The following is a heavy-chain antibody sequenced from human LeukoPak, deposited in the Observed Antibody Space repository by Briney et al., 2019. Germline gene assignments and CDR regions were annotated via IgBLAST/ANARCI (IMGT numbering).Heavy chain of an antibody. V-gene: IGHV3-48*01. Sequence: PGGSLRLSCAASGFTFSSYSMNWVRQAPGKGLEWISYISSSSSTIYYADSVKGRFTISRDNSRNTLYLQMNSLRAEDTAVYYCAKDRSKGSYGDDFDFWGQGTLVTVSS. J-gene: IGHJ4*02. CDR2: ISSSSSTI. CDR3: AKDRSKGSYGDDFDF. D-gene: IGHD3-16*01. CDR1: GFTFSSYS.